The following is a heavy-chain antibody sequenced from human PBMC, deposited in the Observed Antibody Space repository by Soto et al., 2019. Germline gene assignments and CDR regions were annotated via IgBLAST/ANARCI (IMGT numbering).Heavy chain of an antibody. CDR3: AREGAHYAPFDL. J-gene: IGHJ4*02. D-gene: IGHD3-16*01. Sequence: QAQLVQSGAEAKQPGASVRVSCKASGYTFTDFALHWVRQAPGQGLEWMGWINVGNGNTGYSRKFQGRDTNDRDRSATTAYIEVTSLTSEDTAIYYGAREGAHYAPFDLWGQGTLVTVSS. V-gene: IGHV1-3*01. CDR1: GYTFTDFA. CDR2: INVGNGNT.